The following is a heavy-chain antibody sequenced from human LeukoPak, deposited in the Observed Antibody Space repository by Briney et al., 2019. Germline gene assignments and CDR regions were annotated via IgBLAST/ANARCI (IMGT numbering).Heavy chain of an antibody. V-gene: IGHV4-34*01. CDR1: GGSFSGYY. CDR2: INHSGST. J-gene: IGHJ1*01. D-gene: IGHD2-2*01. CDR3: ARGTVLGYCSSTSCYSKYFQH. Sequence: SETLSLTCAVYGGSFSGYYWSWIRQPPGKGLEWIGEINHSGSTNYNPSHKSRVTISVDTSKNQFSLKLSSVTAADTAVYYCARGTVLGYCSSTSCYSKYFQHWGQGTLVTVSS.